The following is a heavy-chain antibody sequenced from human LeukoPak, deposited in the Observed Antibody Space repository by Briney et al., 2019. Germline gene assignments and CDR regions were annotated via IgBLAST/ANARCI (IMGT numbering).Heavy chain of an antibody. J-gene: IGHJ3*01. CDR2: ISGDGDKA. Sequence: GGSLRLSCAASGFTFTTYAINWVRQAPGKGLEWVTGISGDGDKAFYADSVKGRFTISRDNAKNTVSLQMTSLRAEDTALYYCAKDLALAGTGGGFDVWGQGTGVAVSS. CDR3: AKDLALAGTGGGFDV. D-gene: IGHD6-19*01. CDR1: GFTFTTYA. V-gene: IGHV3-23*01.